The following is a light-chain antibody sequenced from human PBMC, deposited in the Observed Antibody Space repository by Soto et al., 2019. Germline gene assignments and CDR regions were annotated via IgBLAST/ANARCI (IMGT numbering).Light chain of an antibody. CDR2: DSS. CDR1: QSVSSY. J-gene: IGKJ4*01. Sequence: EIVLTQSPATLSLSPGERATLSCSASQSVSSYLAWYQQKPGQAPRLLIYDSSNRATGIPARFSGSGSGTDFTLTISRLEPEDFAVYYCRQYGRSLGFDFGGGTKVDIK. CDR3: RQYGRSLGFD. V-gene: IGKV3-11*01.